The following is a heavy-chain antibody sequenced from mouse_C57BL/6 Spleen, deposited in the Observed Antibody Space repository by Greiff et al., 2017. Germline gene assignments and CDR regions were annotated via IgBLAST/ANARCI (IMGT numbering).Heavy chain of an antibody. CDR2: IYPGGGYT. CDR3: ARSGDYVAMDY. CDR1: GYTFTNYW. D-gene: IGHD2-4*01. V-gene: IGHV1-63*01. J-gene: IGHJ4*01. Sequence: VQLQQSGAELVRPGTSVKMSCKASGYTFTNYWIGWAKQRPGHGLEWIGDIYPGGGYTNYNEKFKGKATLTADKSSSTAYMQFSSLTSEDSAIYYCARSGDYVAMDYWGQGTSVTVSS.